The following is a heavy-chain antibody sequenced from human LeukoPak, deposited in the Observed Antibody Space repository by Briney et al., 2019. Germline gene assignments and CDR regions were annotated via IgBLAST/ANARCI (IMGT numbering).Heavy chain of an antibody. D-gene: IGHD3-3*01. CDR1: GGSFSGYY. CDR3: ARELVDYDFWSGYYPKYYFDY. Sequence: KPSETLSLTCAVYGGSFSGYYWSWIRQPPGQGREWHGDINHSGSTNYNPCLKSRVTISVETSKNQFSLKLSSVTAADTAVYYCARELVDYDFWSGYYPKYYFDYWGQGTLVTVSS. J-gene: IGHJ4*02. V-gene: IGHV4-34*01. CDR2: INHSGST.